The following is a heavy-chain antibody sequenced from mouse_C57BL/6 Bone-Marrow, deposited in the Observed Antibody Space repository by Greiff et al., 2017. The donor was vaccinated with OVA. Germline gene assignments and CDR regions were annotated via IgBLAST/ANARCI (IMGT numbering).Heavy chain of an antibody. D-gene: IGHD2-3*01. Sequence: VQLQQPGAELVKPGASVKLSCKASGYTFTSYWMHWVKQRPGQGLEWIGMIHPNSGSTNYNEKFKSKATLTVDKSSSTAYMQLSSLTSEDSAVDYCARWLLRGGYFDYWGQGTTLTVSS. CDR3: ARWLLRGGYFDY. CDR2: IHPNSGST. J-gene: IGHJ2*01. CDR1: GYTFTSYW. V-gene: IGHV1-64*01.